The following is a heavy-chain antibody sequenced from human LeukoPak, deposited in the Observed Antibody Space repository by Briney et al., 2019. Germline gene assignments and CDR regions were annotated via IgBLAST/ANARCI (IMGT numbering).Heavy chain of an antibody. CDR2: IYYNGDT. V-gene: IGHV4-34*11. CDR1: GGSFSGYY. Sequence: KPSETLSLTCAVYGGSFSGYYWSWIRQSPGKGLEWIGSIYYNGDTYYNPSLKSRVTISVDTSKNHFSLNMDSVTAADTAVYYCAREGFSCPNWFDPWGQGTQVAVSS. J-gene: IGHJ5*02. CDR3: AREGFSCPNWFDP.